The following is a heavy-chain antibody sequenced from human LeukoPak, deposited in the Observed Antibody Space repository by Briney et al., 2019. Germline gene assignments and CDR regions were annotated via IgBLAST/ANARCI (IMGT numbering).Heavy chain of an antibody. CDR1: GFTFSSYA. V-gene: IGHV3-30*04. Sequence: GGSLRLSCAASGFTFSSYAMHWVRQAPGKGLEWVAVISYDGSNKYYADSVKGRFTISRDNSKNTLYLQMNSLRAEDTAVYYCAREGGYYYDSSGYGEYFQHWGQGTLVTVSS. CDR3: AREGGYYYDSSGYGEYFQH. D-gene: IGHD3-22*01. CDR2: ISYDGSNK. J-gene: IGHJ1*01.